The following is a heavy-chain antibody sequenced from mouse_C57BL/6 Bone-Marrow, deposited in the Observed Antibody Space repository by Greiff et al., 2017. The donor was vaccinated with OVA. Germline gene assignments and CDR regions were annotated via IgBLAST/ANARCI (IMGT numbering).Heavy chain of an antibody. CDR2: IDPSDSYT. CDR3: AEGLLWAMDY. J-gene: IGHJ4*01. D-gene: IGHD3-1*01. CDR1: GYTFTSYW. Sequence: VQLQQPGAELVKPGASVKLSCKASGYTFTSYWMPWVKQRPGQGLEWIGEIDPSDSYTNYNQKFKGKATLTVDTSSSTAYMQLSSLTSEDSAVYYCAEGLLWAMDYWGQGTSVTVSS. V-gene: IGHV1-50*01.